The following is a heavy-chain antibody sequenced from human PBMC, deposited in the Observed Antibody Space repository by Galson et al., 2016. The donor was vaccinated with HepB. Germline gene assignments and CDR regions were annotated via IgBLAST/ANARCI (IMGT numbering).Heavy chain of an antibody. CDR1: GYTFTDYSDYY. V-gene: IGHV1-46*01. D-gene: IGHD2-2*01. CDR3: ARGNRVVVIPTTKFDP. CDR2: ITPNAGNT. Sequence: SVKVSCKASGYTFTDYSDYYLHWVRQVPGQGLEWMGMITPNAGNTKFAQRFQDRLSMARDLSTTTVYMELSSLTFEDTAVYYCARGNRVVVIPTTKFDPWGQGTLVTVSP. J-gene: IGHJ5*02.